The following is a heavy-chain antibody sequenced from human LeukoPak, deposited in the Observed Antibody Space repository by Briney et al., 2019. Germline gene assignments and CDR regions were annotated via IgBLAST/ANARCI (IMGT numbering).Heavy chain of an antibody. CDR1: GYTFTSYG. CDR3: ARATQAWDYYGSSGYNDY. D-gene: IGHD3-22*01. V-gene: IGHV1-18*01. CDR2: ISAYNGNT. J-gene: IGHJ4*02. Sequence: ASVKVSCKASGYTFTSYGISWVRQAPGQGLEWMGWISAYNGNTNYAQKLQGRVTMATDTSTSTAYMELRSLRSDDTAVYYCARATQAWDYYGSSGYNDYWGQGTLVTVSS.